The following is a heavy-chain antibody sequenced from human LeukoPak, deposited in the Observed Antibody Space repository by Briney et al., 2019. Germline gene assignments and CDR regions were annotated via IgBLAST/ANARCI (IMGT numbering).Heavy chain of an antibody. CDR3: ARVLGGNSVDFDY. CDR2: INPNSGGT. J-gene: IGHJ4*02. V-gene: IGHV1-2*02. CDR1: GYTFTGYY. D-gene: IGHD4-23*01. Sequence: ASVKVSCKASGYTFTGYYMHWVRRAPGQGLEWMGWINPNSGGTNYAQKFQGRVTMTRDTSISTAYMELSRLRSDDTAVYYCARVLGGNSVDFDYWGQGTLVTVSS.